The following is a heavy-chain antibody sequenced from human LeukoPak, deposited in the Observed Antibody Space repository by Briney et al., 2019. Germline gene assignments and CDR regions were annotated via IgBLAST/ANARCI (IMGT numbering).Heavy chain of an antibody. D-gene: IGHD3-10*01. J-gene: IGHJ4*02. CDR2: ISWNSGSI. CDR3: AKDYAPIGFGELSGLPFDY. V-gene: IGHV3-9*01. CDR1: GFTFDDYA. Sequence: GGSLRLSCAASGFTFDDYAMHWVRQAPGKGLEWVSGISWNSGSIGYADSVKGRFTISRDNAKNSLYLQMNSLRAEDTALYYCAKDYAPIGFGELSGLPFDYWGQGTLVTVSS.